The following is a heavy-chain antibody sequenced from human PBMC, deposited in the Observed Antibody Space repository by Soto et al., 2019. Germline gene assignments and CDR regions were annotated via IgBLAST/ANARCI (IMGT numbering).Heavy chain of an antibody. CDR3: ARDREFCFITSCYNPQDY. Sequence: ASVKVSCKASGGTFDNYHINWVRQAPGQGLEWMGRIIPVLNVTNYAQKFQGRVTFTADKSTSTAYMELSSLRSEDTAIYYCARDREFCFITSCYNPQDYWGPGSLVTVSS. J-gene: IGHJ4*02. CDR2: IIPVLNVT. D-gene: IGHD2-2*02. CDR1: GGTFDNYH. V-gene: IGHV1-69*04.